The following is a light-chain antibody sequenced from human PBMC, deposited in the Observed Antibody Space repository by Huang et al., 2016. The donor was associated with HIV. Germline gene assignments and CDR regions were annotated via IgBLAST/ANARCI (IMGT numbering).Light chain of an antibody. CDR2: GAS. V-gene: IGKV3-15*01. J-gene: IGKJ2*01. CDR1: ESILRN. CDR3: QQYNKWPPYT. Sequence: VMTQSPATLSVSPGERATRSCRASESILRNLAWYQQRPGQPPRLLIYGASVRLPGIPDRFRGSGSGTEFSLTISSLQSEDFAVYYCQQYNKWPPYTYGQGTKLEIK.